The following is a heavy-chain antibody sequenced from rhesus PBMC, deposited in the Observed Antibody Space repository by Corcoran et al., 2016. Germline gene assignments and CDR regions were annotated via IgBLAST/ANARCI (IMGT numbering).Heavy chain of an antibody. Sequence: QVQLQESGPGLVKPSETLSLTCAVSGGSISDDYDWTWIRQPPGKGLEWIGYIYGPSGGTNYNLALKNRVTISIDMSKNQVSLRLSSVTAAETAVYYCARDHYEDDYGYYYPDRYFDSWGQGVLVTVSS. CDR1: GGSISDDYD. J-gene: IGHJ4*01. V-gene: IGHV4-106*01. CDR2: IYGPSGGT. D-gene: IGHD3-9*01. CDR3: ARDHYEDDYGYYYPDRYFDS.